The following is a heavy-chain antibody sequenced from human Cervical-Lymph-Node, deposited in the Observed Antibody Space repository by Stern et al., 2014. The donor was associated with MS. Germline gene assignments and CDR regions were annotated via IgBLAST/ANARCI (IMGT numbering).Heavy chain of an antibody. CDR2: IVVGSCNT. CDR3: AAEPMYYSDSVGAFDI. Sequence: QLVESGPEVKKPGTSVKVSCKASGFTFTSSAVQWVRQARGQRLEWIGWIVVGSCNTNYAQKFQERVTITRDMSTSTAYMELSSLRSEDTAVYYCAAEPMYYSDSVGAFDIWGQGTMVTVSS. V-gene: IGHV1-58*01. CDR1: GFTFTSSA. D-gene: IGHD3-22*01. J-gene: IGHJ3*02.